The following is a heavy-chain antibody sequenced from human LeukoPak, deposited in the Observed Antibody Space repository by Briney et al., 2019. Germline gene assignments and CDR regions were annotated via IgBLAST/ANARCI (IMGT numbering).Heavy chain of an antibody. V-gene: IGHV3-74*01. CDR1: GFTFSSYW. Sequence: GGSLRLSCAASGFTFSSYWMHWVRQAPGKGLVWVSRINSDGSSTSYADSVKGRFTISRDNAKNTLYLQMNSLRAEDTAVYYCARGGGRSSSSWYYYYYMDVWGKGTTVTISS. D-gene: IGHD6-13*01. CDR3: ARGGGRSSSSWYYYYYMDV. J-gene: IGHJ6*03. CDR2: INSDGSST.